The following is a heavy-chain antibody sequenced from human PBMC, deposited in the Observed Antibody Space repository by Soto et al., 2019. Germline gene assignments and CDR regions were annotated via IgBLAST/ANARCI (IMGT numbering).Heavy chain of an antibody. CDR3: ARGVGSSPPQY. CDR1: GGSVSVYY. J-gene: IGHJ4*02. CDR2: IYASGSP. V-gene: IGHV4-59*02. Sequence: SETLSLPCSISGGSVSVYYLSWIRQPTGQGREWIGYIYASGSPYYNPSRRSRVTISADTSKNQISLKLTSPTAADTAVYYCARGVGSSPPQYWGRGTLVTVSS. D-gene: IGHD1-26*01.